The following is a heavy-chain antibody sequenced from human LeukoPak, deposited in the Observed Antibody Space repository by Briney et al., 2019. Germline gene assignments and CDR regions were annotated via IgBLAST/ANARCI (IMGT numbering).Heavy chain of an antibody. Sequence: ASVKVSCKASGYTFTSYGISWVRQAPGQGLEWVGWIGAHNGNTHYAQKLRDRVTMTTDTSTSTAYMELRSLRSDDTAVYYCARDQWERSFFEYWGQGTLVTVSS. D-gene: IGHD1-1*01. J-gene: IGHJ4*02. CDR2: IGAHNGNT. CDR3: ARDQWERSFFEY. V-gene: IGHV1-18*01. CDR1: GYTFTSYG.